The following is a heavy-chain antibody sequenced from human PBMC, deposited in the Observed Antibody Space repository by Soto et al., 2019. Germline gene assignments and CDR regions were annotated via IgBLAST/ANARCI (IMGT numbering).Heavy chain of an antibody. CDR2: INPNSGGT. V-gene: IGHV1-2*02. CDR1: GYTFSDYY. Sequence: ASVKVSCKASGYTFSDYYIHWVRQAPGQGLEWMGWINPNSGGTKYAPKFQGGVTMTRDTSTTTAYMELSRLRSGDTAVYCCAREPATEKPEGVDFWGQGTLVTVSS. CDR3: AREPATEKPEGVDF. J-gene: IGHJ4*02. D-gene: IGHD1-1*01.